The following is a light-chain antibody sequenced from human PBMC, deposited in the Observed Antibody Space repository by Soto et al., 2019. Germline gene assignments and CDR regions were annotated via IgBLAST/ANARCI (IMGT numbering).Light chain of an antibody. V-gene: IGKV1-33*01. CDR2: DAS. J-gene: IGKJ2*01. CDR1: QDISNY. Sequence: DIQMTQSPSSLSASVGDRVTITCQASQDISNYLNWYQQKPGKAPKLLIYDASNLETGVPSRFSGSGSGTDFTCTISSLQPEDIATYYCQQYDNLQYTFGQGTKLEIK. CDR3: QQYDNLQYT.